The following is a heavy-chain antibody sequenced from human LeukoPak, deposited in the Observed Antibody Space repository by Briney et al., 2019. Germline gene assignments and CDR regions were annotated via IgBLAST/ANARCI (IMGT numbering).Heavy chain of an antibody. CDR2: ISYDGSSK. J-gene: IGHJ4*02. CDR1: GFAFSSYA. Sequence: GGSLRLSCAASGFAFSSYAMHWVRQAPGKGLEGVALISYDGSSKHYADSVEGRFTISRDNSKNTLYLQMNSLRAEDTAVYYCARVRYLIAVAGTDYWGQGTLVTVSS. D-gene: IGHD6-19*01. CDR3: ARVRYLIAVAGTDY. V-gene: IGHV3-30*04.